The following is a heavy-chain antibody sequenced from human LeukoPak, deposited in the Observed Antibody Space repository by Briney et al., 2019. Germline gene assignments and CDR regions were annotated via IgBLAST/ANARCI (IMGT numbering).Heavy chain of an antibody. D-gene: IGHD5-18*01. V-gene: IGHV4-59*11. J-gene: IGHJ5*02. CDR1: GGSISSHY. CDR3: ARSHSYPNWFDP. Sequence: SETLSLTCTVSGGSISSHYWSWIRQPTGKGLEWIGYIYYSGSTNYNPSLKSRVTISVDTSKNQFSLKLSSVTAADTAVYYCARSHSYPNWFDPWGQGTLVTVSS. CDR2: IYYSGST.